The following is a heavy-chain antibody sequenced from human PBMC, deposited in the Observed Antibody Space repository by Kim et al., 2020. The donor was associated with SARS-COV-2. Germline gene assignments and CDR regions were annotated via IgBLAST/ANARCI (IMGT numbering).Heavy chain of an antibody. CDR2: ISSSGDNT. J-gene: IGHJ6*02. Sequence: GGSLRLSCAASGFTFSSYAMSWVRQAPGKGLEWVSSISSSGDNTYYTDSVKGRFTISRDSSKNTLYLQMSSLRAEDTAVYYCVRPCGFHHYYGMDVWGQGTTLTVSS. CDR1: GFTFSSYA. CDR3: VRPCGFHHYYGMDV. D-gene: IGHD2-21*01. V-gene: IGHV3-23*01.